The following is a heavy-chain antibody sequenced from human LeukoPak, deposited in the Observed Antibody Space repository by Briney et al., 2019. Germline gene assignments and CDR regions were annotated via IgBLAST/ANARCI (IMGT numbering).Heavy chain of an antibody. Sequence: SLTCAVYGGSFSGXYWGWVRQPPGKGLGWIGGINHSGSTNYNPSLKSRVTISVDTSKNQFSLKLSSVTAADTAVYYCARGYCSGGSCYSWFDPWGQGTLVTVSS. V-gene: IGHV4-34*01. D-gene: IGHD2-15*01. CDR2: INHSGST. J-gene: IGHJ5*02. CDR3: ARGYCSGGSCYSWFDP. CDR1: GGSFSGXY.